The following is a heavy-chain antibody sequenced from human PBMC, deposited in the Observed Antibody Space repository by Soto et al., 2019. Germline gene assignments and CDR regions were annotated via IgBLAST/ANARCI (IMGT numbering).Heavy chain of an antibody. CDR2: LKPAGSKK. D-gene: IGHD3-22*01. V-gene: IGHV3-7*04. CDR3: ARGDYHDSSGPFSDAFDT. CDR1: CFSFSNHW. J-gene: IGHJ3*02. Sequence: GGSLRLSCAASCFSFSNHWICFVRQAPEKWLEWVANLKPAGSKKWYVDSVKGRFAISRDHYKNSLFLQMNSLRADDTAVYYCARGDYHDSSGPFSDAFDTWGQGTMVTVSS.